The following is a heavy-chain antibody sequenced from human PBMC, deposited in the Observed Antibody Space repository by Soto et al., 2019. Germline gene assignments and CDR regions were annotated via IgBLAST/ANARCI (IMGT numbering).Heavy chain of an antibody. CDR2: ISYDGSNN. CDR3: AKDIVKYTYGACEY. J-gene: IGHJ4*02. D-gene: IGHD5-18*01. Sequence: PGGSLRLSCAASGFTFSSYGMYWVRQAPGKALQWVAAISYDGSNNYPADSVKGRFTISRDNPKNTLSLHLNSLRTEDTAVYYCAKDIVKYTYGACEYWGEGVLVTFSS. V-gene: IGHV3-30*18. CDR1: GFTFSSYG.